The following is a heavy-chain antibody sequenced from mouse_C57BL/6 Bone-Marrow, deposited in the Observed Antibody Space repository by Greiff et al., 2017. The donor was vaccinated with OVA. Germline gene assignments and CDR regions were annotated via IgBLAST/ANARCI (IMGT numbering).Heavy chain of an antibody. Sequence: EVQRVESGGGLVQPKGSLKLSCAASGFSFNTYAMNWVRQAPGKGLEWVARLRSKSNNYATYYADSVKDRFTISRDDSESMLYLQMNNLKTEDTAMYYCVRQGGYDVWYFDVWGTGTTVTVSS. CDR1: GFSFNTYA. D-gene: IGHD2-2*01. CDR2: LRSKSNNYAT. CDR3: VRQGGYDVWYFDV. J-gene: IGHJ1*03. V-gene: IGHV10-1*01.